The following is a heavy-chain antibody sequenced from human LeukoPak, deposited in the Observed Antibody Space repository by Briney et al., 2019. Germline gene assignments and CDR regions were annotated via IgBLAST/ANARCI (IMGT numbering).Heavy chain of an antibody. V-gene: IGHV1-2*02. D-gene: IGHD3-10*01. J-gene: IGHJ4*02. Sequence: ASVKVSCKASGYTFTGYYMHWVRQAPGQGLEWMGWINPNSGGTNYAQEFQGRVTMTRDTSISTAYMELSRLRSDDTAVYYCARESMVRGVTYTDYWGQGTLVTVSS. CDR1: GYTFTGYY. CDR2: INPNSGGT. CDR3: ARESMVRGVTYTDY.